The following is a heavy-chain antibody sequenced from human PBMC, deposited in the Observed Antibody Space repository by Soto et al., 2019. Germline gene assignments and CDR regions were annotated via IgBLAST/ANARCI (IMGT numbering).Heavy chain of an antibody. Sequence: QVQLQESGPGLVKPSGTLSLTCGVSGASVNNNWWSWVRQPPGQGLEWIGEVYRSGTINYHPSLSGRVPIVWDRFNNQVSLEVTSVTAADTAVYYCARHIAVPTTRGFDLWGQGILVTVSS. J-gene: IGHJ4*02. CDR3: ARHIAVPTTRGFDL. D-gene: IGHD6-19*01. V-gene: IGHV4-4*02. CDR1: GASVNNNW. CDR2: VYRSGTI.